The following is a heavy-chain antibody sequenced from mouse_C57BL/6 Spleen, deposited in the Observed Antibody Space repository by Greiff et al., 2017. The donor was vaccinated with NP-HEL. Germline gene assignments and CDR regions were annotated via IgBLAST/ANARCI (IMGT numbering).Heavy chain of an antibody. Sequence: QVQLKESGPGLVQPSQSLSITCTVSGFSLTSYGVHWVRQSPGKGLEWLGVIWSGGSTDYNAAFISRLSISKDNSKSQVFFKMNSLQADDTAIYYCAIKGYYGSSYDWYFDVWGTGTTVTVSS. CDR1: GFSLTSYG. V-gene: IGHV2-2*01. CDR2: IWSGGST. CDR3: AIKGYYGSSYDWYFDV. D-gene: IGHD1-1*01. J-gene: IGHJ1*03.